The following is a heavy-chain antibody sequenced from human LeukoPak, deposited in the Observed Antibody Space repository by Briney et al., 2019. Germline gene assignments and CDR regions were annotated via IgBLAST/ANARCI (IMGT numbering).Heavy chain of an antibody. J-gene: IGHJ4*02. V-gene: IGHV3-23*01. Sequence: GGSLRLSCAASGFTFSSDAMSWVRQAPGKGLEWVSAISGSGGSTYYADSVKGRFTISRDNSKNTLYLQMNSLRAEDTAVYYCAKDKLAYCSGGSCYYFDYWGQGTLVTVSS. D-gene: IGHD2-15*01. CDR2: ISGSGGST. CDR1: GFTFSSDA. CDR3: AKDKLAYCSGGSCYYFDY.